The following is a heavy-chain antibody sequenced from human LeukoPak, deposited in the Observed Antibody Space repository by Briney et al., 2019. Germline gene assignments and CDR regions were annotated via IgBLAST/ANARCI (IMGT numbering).Heavy chain of an antibody. CDR1: GYTLTELF. CDR3: ATLGEWSGSYFDY. D-gene: IGHD3-3*01. Sequence: ASVKVSCKVSGYTLTELFMHWVRQAPGKGLEWMGGFDPEDGETIYAQKFQGRVTMTEDTSTDTAYMELSSLRSEDTAVYYCATLGEWSGSYFDYWGQGTLVTVSS. J-gene: IGHJ4*02. CDR2: FDPEDGET. V-gene: IGHV1-24*01.